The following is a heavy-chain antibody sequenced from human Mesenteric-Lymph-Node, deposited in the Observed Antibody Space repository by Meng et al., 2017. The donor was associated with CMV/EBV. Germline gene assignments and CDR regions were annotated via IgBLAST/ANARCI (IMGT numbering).Heavy chain of an antibody. V-gene: IGHV3-21*06. CDR2: ISSSYI. D-gene: IGHD6-19*01. CDR1: GFTFSRYS. J-gene: IGHJ6*02. Sequence: GESLKISCAASGFTFSRYSMNWVRQAPGKGLEWVSYISSSYIYCADSVKGRFTISRDNAKNSLYLQMNSLRAEDTAVYYCARDSPAWLPTYYYYGMDVWGQGTTVTVSS. CDR3: ARDSPAWLPTYYYYGMDV.